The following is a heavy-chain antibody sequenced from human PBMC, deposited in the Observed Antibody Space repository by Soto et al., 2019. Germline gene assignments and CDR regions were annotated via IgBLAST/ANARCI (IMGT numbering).Heavy chain of an antibody. J-gene: IGHJ5*02. CDR1: GGSISSGGYY. CDR2: IYYSGST. CDR3: ARVFSDSSSFFDP. D-gene: IGHD6-13*01. V-gene: IGHV4-31*03. Sequence: TSETLSLTCTVSGGSISSGGYYWSWIRQHPGKGLEWIGYIYYSGSTYYNPSLKSRVTISVDTSKNQFSLKLSSVTAADTAVYYCARVFSDSSSFFDPWGQGTLVTV.